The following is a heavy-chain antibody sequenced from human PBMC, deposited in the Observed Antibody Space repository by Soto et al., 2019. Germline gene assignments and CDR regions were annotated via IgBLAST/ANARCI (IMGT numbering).Heavy chain of an antibody. J-gene: IGHJ6*02. Sequence: EVQLLESGGGLVQPGGSLRLSCAASGFTFSSYAMSWVRQAPGKGLEWVSAISGSGGSTYYADSVKGRFTISRDNSKNTLYLQMNSLRAEDTAVYYCAKDLRTYCGGDCYPYYYYGMDVWGQLTTVTVSS. V-gene: IGHV3-23*01. CDR1: GFTFSSYA. D-gene: IGHD2-21*02. CDR2: ISGSGGST. CDR3: AKDLRTYCGGDCYPYYYYGMDV.